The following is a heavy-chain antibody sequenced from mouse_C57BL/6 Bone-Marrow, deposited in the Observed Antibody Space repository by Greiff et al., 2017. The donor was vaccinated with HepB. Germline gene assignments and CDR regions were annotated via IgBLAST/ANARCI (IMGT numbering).Heavy chain of an antibody. V-gene: IGHV2-5*01. Sequence: VQLQESGPGLVQPSQSLSITCTVSGFSLTSYGVHWVRQSPGKGLEWLGVIWRGGSTDYNAAFMSRLSITKDNSKSQVFFKMNSLQADDTAIYYCAKNNDYDEDWFAYWGQGTLVTVSA. D-gene: IGHD2-4*01. J-gene: IGHJ3*01. CDR2: IWRGGST. CDR3: AKNNDYDEDWFAY. CDR1: GFSLTSYG.